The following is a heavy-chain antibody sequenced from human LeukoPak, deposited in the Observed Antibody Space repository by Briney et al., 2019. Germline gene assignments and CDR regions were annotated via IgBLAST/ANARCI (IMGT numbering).Heavy chain of an antibody. V-gene: IGHV3-30*18. Sequence: GGSLRLSCAASGFTFSSYGMHWVRQAPGKGLEWVAVISYDRSNKYYADSVKGRFTISRDNSKNTLYLQMNSLRAEDTAVYYCAKDGYSSGRSGGWFDPWGQGTLVTVSS. CDR2: ISYDRSNK. D-gene: IGHD6-19*01. CDR1: GFTFSSYG. CDR3: AKDGYSSGRSGGWFDP. J-gene: IGHJ5*02.